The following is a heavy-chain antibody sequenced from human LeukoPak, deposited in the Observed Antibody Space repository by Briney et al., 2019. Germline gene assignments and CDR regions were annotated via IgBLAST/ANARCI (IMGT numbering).Heavy chain of an antibody. D-gene: IGHD3-22*01. CDR2: ISGSGHST. V-gene: IGHV3-23*01. J-gene: IGHJ3*02. Sequence: GGSLRLSCAASGFTFNSNAMNWVRQAPGRGLEWVSAISGSGHSTYYAASVKGRFSISRDNSKNTLYLQMNSLRAEDTAIYYCAKVRMITMIAYDAFDIWGQGSMVTVSS. CDR3: AKVRMITMIAYDAFDI. CDR1: GFTFNSNA.